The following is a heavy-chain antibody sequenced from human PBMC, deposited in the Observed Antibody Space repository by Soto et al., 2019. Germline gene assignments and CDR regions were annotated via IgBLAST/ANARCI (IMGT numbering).Heavy chain of an antibody. Sequence: PSETLSLTCTVSGGSISSYYWSWIRQPPGKGLEWIGYIYYSGSTNYNPSLKSRVTISVDTSKNQFSLKLSSVTAADTAVYYCARVYRNTMVRGVIPYYYMDVWGKGTTVTVSS. V-gene: IGHV4-59*12. CDR3: ARVYRNTMVRGVIPYYYMDV. J-gene: IGHJ6*03. D-gene: IGHD3-10*01. CDR1: GGSISSYY. CDR2: IYYSGST.